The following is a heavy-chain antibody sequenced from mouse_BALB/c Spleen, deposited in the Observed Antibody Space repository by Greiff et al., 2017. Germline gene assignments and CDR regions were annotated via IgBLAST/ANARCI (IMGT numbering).Heavy chain of an antibody. CDR2: ISSGGSYT. CDR3: ARDITTAHYFDY. J-gene: IGHJ2*01. D-gene: IGHD1-2*01. Sequence: EVKLVESGGGLVKPGGSLKLSCAASGFTFSSYAMSWVRQTPEKRLEWVATISSGGSYTYYPDSVKGRFTISRDNAKNTLYLQMSSLRSEDTAMYYCARDITTAHYFDYWGQGTTLTVSS. V-gene: IGHV5-9-3*01. CDR1: GFTFSSYA.